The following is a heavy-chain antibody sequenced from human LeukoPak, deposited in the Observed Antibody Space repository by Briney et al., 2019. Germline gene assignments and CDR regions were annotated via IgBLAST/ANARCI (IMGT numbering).Heavy chain of an antibody. V-gene: IGHV4-59*06. J-gene: IGHJ5*02. CDR1: GGSFTSYY. D-gene: IGHD2-21*01. Sequence: PSETLSLTCTVSGGSFTSYYWSWIRQFPGKDLEWIGYIYYSGSTYYTPSLKSRLAISVDTSKNHFSLKLSSVTAANTAVYHCARMVIATGGNWFDPWGQGTLVTVSS. CDR3: ARMVIATGGNWFDP. CDR2: IYYSGST.